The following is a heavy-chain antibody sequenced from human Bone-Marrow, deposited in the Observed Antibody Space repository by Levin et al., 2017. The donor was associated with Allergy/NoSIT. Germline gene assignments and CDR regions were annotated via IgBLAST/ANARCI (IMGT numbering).Heavy chain of an antibody. CDR2: INHSGST. CDR1: GGSFSGYY. J-gene: IGHJ4*02. CDR3: ARGGDGSGSSDFDY. V-gene: IGHV4-34*01. D-gene: IGHD3-10*01. Sequence: SETLSLTCAVYGGSFSGYYWTWIRQPPGKGLEWIGEINHSGSTNYNPSLKSRVTISVDTSKNQFSLKVSFVTAADTAVYYCARGGDGSGSSDFDYWGQGTLVTVSS.